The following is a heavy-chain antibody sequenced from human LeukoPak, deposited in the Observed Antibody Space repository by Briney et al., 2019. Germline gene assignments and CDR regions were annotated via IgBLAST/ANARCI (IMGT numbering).Heavy chain of an antibody. Sequence: SETLSLTCAVYGGSFSVYYWSWIRQPPGKGLEWIGEINHSGSTNYNPSLKSRVTISVDTSKNQFSLKLSSVTAADTAVYYSARGTNNYDYYYYMDVWGKGTTVTVSS. CDR2: INHSGST. CDR3: ARGTNNYDYYYYMDV. D-gene: IGHD2-8*01. CDR1: GGSFSVYY. V-gene: IGHV4-34*01. J-gene: IGHJ6*03.